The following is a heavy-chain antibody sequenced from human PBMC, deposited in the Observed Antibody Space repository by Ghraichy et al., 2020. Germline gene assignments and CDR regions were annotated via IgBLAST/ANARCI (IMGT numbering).Heavy chain of an antibody. Sequence: GGSLRLSCAASGFTFSTCWMHWVRQAPGKGLVWVSRLTSDGSTTVYADSVKGRFTISRDNAKNTLYLQMNSLRAEDTAVYYCASNPVTTYGTALDHWGQGTPVTVSS. D-gene: IGHD4-17*01. CDR3: ASNPVTTYGTALDH. V-gene: IGHV3-74*01. CDR1: GFTFSTCW. J-gene: IGHJ4*02. CDR2: LTSDGSTT.